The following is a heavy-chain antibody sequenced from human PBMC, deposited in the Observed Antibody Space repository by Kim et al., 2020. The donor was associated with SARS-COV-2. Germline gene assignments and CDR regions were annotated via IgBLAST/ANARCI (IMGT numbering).Heavy chain of an antibody. J-gene: IGHJ5*02. D-gene: IGHD1-26*01. CDR3: AKSYSGSSLSWFDP. Sequence: YNPSLKSRVTISVDTSKNQFSLKLSSVTAADKAVYFCAKSYSGSSLSWFDPWGQGTLVTVSS. V-gene: IGHV4-39*01.